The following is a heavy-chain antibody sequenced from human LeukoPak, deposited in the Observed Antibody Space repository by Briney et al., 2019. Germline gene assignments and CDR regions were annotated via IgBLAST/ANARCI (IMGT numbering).Heavy chain of an antibody. D-gene: IGHD3-22*01. CDR3: VKDLSYESSGSFFDS. CDR2: ISWDGTT. CDR1: GFTHEDYT. J-gene: IGHJ4*02. V-gene: IGHV3-43*01. Sequence: GWSLRLSCTSSGFTHEDYTMHWVRQAPGKTLEWVSLISWDGTTYYRDSVKGRFTIPRDNSKDSLYLQMDSLRSEDTAFYYCVKDLSYESSGSFFDSWGQGTLLTVSS.